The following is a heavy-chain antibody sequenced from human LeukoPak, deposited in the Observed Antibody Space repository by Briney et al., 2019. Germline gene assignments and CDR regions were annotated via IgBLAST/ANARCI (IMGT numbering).Heavy chain of an antibody. Sequence: SETLSLTCTVSGGSISSYYWSWIRQPPGKGLEWIGYIYYSGSTNYNPSLKSRVTISVDTSKNQFSLKLSSVTAADTAVYYCARASYTTTWHHLGYWGQGTLVTVSS. CDR3: ARASYTTTWHHLGY. V-gene: IGHV4-59*08. J-gene: IGHJ4*02. CDR1: GGSISSYY. D-gene: IGHD3-16*01. CDR2: IYYSGST.